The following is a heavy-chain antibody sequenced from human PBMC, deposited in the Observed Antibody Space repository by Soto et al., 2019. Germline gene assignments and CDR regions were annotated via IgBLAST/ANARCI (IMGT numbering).Heavy chain of an antibody. CDR1: GATFSSYA. CDR3: ASTPTVDYNPGDWFDP. J-gene: IGHJ5*02. D-gene: IGHD4-4*01. CDR2: IIPIFGTA. V-gene: IGHV1-69*01. Sequence: QVQLVQSGAEVKKPGSSVKVSCKASGATFSSYAISWVRQAPGQGLEWMGGIIPIFGTANYAQKFQGRVTITADESTSTAYMELSSLRSEDTAVYYCASTPTVDYNPGDWFDPWGQGTLVTVSS.